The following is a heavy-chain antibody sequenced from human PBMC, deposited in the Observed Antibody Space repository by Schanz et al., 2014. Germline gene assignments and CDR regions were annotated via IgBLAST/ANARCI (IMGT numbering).Heavy chain of an antibody. CDR3: AKGRFGELSAFDI. CDR2: ISGSSRTI. J-gene: IGHJ3*02. V-gene: IGHV3-48*01. D-gene: IGHD3-10*01. Sequence: EVQLVESGGGLIQPGGSLRLSCAASGFGFSSYSMNWVRQAPAKGLEWVSYISGSSRTIYYADSMKGRFTVSRDNAENALYLQMNSLRAEDTAVYYCAKGRFGELSAFDIWGQGTMVTVSP. CDR1: GFGFSSYS.